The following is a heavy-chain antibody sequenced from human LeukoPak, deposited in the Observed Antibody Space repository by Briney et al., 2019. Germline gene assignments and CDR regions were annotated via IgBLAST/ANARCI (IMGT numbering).Heavy chain of an antibody. CDR1: GFTFSSYA. V-gene: IGHV3-23*01. CDR3: GKDRLGYSYGIGFDY. CDR2: ISGSGGST. Sequence: PGGSLRLSCAASGFTFSSYAMSWVRQAPGKGLEWVSAISGSGGSTYYADSVKGRFTISRDNSKNTLYLQMNSLRAEDTAVYYCGKDRLGYSYGIGFDYWGQGTLVTVSS. J-gene: IGHJ4*02. D-gene: IGHD5-18*01.